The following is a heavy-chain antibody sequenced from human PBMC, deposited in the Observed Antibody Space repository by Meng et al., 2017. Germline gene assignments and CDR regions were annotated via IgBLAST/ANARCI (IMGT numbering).Heavy chain of an antibody. CDR3: ARGDIVVVVAATSPRSAFDI. D-gene: IGHD2-15*01. Sequence: GESLKIPCAASGFTVSSYWMSWVRQAPGKGLEWVANIKQDGSEKYYVDSVKGRFTISRDNAKNSLYLQMNSLRAEDTAVYDCARGDIVVVVAATSPRSAFDIWGQGTMVTVSS. CDR1: GFTVSSYW. J-gene: IGHJ3*02. CDR2: IKQDGSEK. V-gene: IGHV3-7*04.